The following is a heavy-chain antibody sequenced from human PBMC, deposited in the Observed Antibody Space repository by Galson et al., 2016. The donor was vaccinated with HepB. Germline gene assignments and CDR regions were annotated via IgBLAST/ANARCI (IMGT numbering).Heavy chain of an antibody. J-gene: IGHJ6*02. D-gene: IGHD1-14*01. CDR2: IYPSDSNT. V-gene: IGHV5-51*01. Sequence: QSGAEVKKPGESLRISCKGSGYSFTNYWIAWVRQVPGKGLEWMGVIYPSDSNTIYSPSFQGQVIISADKSVSTAYLQWSSLKASDTAMYYCARQTGIAITLLELDVWGQGTTVTVSS. CDR3: ARQTGIAITLLELDV. CDR1: GYSFTNYW.